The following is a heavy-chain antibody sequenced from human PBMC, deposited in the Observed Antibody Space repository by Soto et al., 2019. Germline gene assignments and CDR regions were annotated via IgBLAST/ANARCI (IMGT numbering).Heavy chain of an antibody. Sequence: EVQLVESGGGLVKPGGSLRLSCAASGFTFSSYSMNWVRQAPGKGLEWVSSISSSSSYIYYADSVKGRFTISRDNAKNSLYLQMNSLRAEDTAVYHCARGSAAATDYWGQGTLVTVSS. CDR1: GFTFSSYS. V-gene: IGHV3-21*01. CDR3: ARGSAAATDY. CDR2: ISSSSSYI. D-gene: IGHD6-13*01. J-gene: IGHJ4*02.